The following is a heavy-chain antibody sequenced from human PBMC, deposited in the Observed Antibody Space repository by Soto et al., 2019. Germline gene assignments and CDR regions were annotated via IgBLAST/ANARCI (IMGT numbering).Heavy chain of an antibody. V-gene: IGHV3-21*01. D-gene: IGHD2-15*01. Sequence: GGSLRLSCAASGFTFSSYSMNWVRQAPGKGLEWVSSISSSSSYIYYADSVKGRFTISRDNAKNSLYLQMNSLRAEDTAVYYCARGAYTVVVAATEDYWGQGTLVTVSS. CDR1: GFTFSSYS. CDR2: ISSSSSYI. J-gene: IGHJ4*02. CDR3: ARGAYTVVVAATEDY.